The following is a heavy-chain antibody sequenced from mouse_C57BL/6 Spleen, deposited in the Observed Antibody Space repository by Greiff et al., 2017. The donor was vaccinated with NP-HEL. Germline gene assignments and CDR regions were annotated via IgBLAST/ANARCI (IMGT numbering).Heavy chain of an antibody. CDR1: GYAFSSYW. CDR3: AREDTTVYAMDY. D-gene: IGHD1-1*01. CDR2: IYPGDGDT. J-gene: IGHJ4*01. V-gene: IGHV1-80*01. Sequence: VQLQQSGAELVKPGASVKISCKASGYAFSSYWMNWVKQRPGKGLEWIGQIYPGDGDTNYNGKFKGKATLTADKSSSTAYMQLSSLTSEDSAVYVCAREDTTVYAMDYWGQGTSVTVSS.